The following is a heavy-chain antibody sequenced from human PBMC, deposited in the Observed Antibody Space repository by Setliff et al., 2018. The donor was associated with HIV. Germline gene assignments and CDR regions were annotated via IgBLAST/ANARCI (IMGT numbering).Heavy chain of an antibody. CDR3: ATLAVDRLRVGDYYYYNLDV. CDR2: ISSSSNTI. J-gene: IGHJ6*02. V-gene: IGHV3-48*04. D-gene: IGHD2-15*01. CDR1: GFTLSSYS. Sequence: GGSLRLSCAASGFTLSSYSMNWVRQAPGKGLQWVSYISSSSNTIYYADSVRGRFTISRDNGKSSLFLQMNTLRAEDTAVYYCATLAVDRLRVGDYYYYNLDVWGQGTTVTVSS.